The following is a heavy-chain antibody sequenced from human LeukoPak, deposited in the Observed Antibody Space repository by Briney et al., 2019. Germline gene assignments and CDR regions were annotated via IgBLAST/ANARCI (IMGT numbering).Heavy chain of an antibody. CDR2: IYYSGST. CDR3: AQSYYDFWTGPLGY. Sequence: SETLSLTCTVSGGSISSGDYYWSWIRQPPGKGLEWIGYIYYSGSTYYNPSLKSRVTISVDTSKNQFSLKLTSVTAADTAVYYCAQSYYDFWTGPLGYWGQGTLVTVSS. J-gene: IGHJ4*02. CDR1: GGSISSGDYY. V-gene: IGHV4-30-4*08. D-gene: IGHD3-3*01.